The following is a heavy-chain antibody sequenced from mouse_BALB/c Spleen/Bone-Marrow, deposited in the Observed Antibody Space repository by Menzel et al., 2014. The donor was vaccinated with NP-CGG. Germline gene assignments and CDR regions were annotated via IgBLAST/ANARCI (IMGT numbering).Heavy chain of an antibody. CDR3: ARGIYYGSSFDY. D-gene: IGHD1-1*01. J-gene: IGHJ2*01. CDR1: GFTFSSYG. Sequence: EVKLVESGGGLVQPGGSLKLSCAASGFTFSSYGMSWVRQTPDKRLELVATINSNGGSTYYPDSVKGRFTISRDNAKNTLYLQMSSLKSEDTAMYYCARGIYYGSSFDYWGQGTTLTVSS. CDR2: INSNGGST. V-gene: IGHV5-6-3*01.